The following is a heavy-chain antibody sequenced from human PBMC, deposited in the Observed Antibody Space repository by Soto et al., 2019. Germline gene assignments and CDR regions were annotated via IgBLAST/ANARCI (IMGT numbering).Heavy chain of an antibody. Sequence: GGSLRLSCAASGFTFSSYAMHWVRQAPGKGLEWVAVISYDGSSKYYADSVKGRFTISRDNSKNTLYLQMNSLRAEDTAVYYCARDEVPVAAADHYYYYGMDVWGQGTTVTVSS. CDR2: ISYDGSSK. CDR3: ARDEVPVAAADHYYYYGMDV. V-gene: IGHV3-30-3*01. CDR1: GFTFSSYA. D-gene: IGHD6-13*01. J-gene: IGHJ6*02.